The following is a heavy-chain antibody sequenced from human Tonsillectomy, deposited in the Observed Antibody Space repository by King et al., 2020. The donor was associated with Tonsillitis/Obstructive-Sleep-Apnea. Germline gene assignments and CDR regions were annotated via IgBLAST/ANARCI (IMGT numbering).Heavy chain of an antibody. CDR1: GFTFGSYG. CDR3: ARVAKGDLSHIDY. CDR2: IWYDGSNK. J-gene: IGHJ4*02. Sequence: VQLVESGGGVVQPGRSLRLSCAASGFTFGSYGMHWVRQPPGKGLEWVAGIWYDGSNKYYADSVKGRFTISRDNSKNTLYLQMNSLRAEDTAVYYCARVAKGDLSHIDYWGQGTLVTVSP. V-gene: IGHV3-33*01. D-gene: IGHD2-21*02.